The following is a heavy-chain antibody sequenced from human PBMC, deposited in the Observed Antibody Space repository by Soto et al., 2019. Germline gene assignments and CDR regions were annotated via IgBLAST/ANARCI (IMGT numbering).Heavy chain of an antibody. CDR1: GDTFSDYY. V-gene: IGHV1-46*01. D-gene: IGHD2-21*02. CDR2: VNPSGGHT. J-gene: IGHJ4*02. Sequence: QVQLMQSGAEVKKPGASVKVSCKASGDTFSDYYIHWVRQAPGQGLEWMGTVNPSGGHTTYSQHFVGRVTMARDTSTSTLHMELPSLTSEDTAVCYCARGGHVVVATAALDYWGQGTLVTVSS. CDR3: ARGGHVVVATAALDY.